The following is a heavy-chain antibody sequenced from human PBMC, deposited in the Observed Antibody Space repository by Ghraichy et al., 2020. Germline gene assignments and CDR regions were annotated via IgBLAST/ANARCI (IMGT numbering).Heavy chain of an antibody. CDR3: AKPVAGTWGAFDI. CDR2: INPNSGGT. CDR1: GYTFTGYY. Sequence: ASVKVSCKASGYTFTGYYMHWVRQAPGQGLEWMGWINPNSGGTNYAQKFQGRVTMTRDTSISTAYMELSRLRSDDTAVYYCAKPVAGTWGAFDIWGQGTMVTVSS. V-gene: IGHV1-2*02. J-gene: IGHJ3*02. D-gene: IGHD6-19*01.